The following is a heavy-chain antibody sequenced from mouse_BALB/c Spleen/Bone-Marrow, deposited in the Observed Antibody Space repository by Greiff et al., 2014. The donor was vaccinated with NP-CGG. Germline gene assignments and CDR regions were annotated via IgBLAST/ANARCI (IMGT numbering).Heavy chain of an antibody. Sequence: VQLKESGGGLVQPGGSLRLSCATSGFTFTDYYMSWVRQPPGKALEWLGFIRNKANGYTTEYSASVKGRFTTSRDNSQSILYLQMNTLRAEDSATYYCARDKNYGSYWYFDVWGAGTTVTVSS. CDR1: GFTFTDYY. V-gene: IGHV7-3*02. J-gene: IGHJ1*01. CDR3: ARDKNYGSYWYFDV. D-gene: IGHD2-1*01. CDR2: IRNKANGYTT.